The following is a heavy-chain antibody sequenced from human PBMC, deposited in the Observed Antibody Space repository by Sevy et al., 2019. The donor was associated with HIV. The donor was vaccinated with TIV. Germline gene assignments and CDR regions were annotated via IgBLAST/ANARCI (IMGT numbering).Heavy chain of an antibody. D-gene: IGHD1-26*01. CDR2: IYYRGNT. CDR1: GGSISSGGYY. Sequence: SETLSLTCTVSGGSISSGGYYWNWVRQHPETGLEWIGYIYYRGNTYYNPSLKSRVSITIDTSKNQFSLRLSSLTAADTAVYYCARGGNYGMDVWGQGTTVTVSS. J-gene: IGHJ6*02. V-gene: IGHV4-31*03. CDR3: ARGGNYGMDV.